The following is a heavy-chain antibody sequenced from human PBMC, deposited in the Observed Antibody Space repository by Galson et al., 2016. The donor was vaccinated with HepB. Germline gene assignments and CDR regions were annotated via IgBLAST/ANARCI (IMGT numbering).Heavy chain of an antibody. V-gene: IGHV2-5*02. Sequence: PALVTPTQTLTLTCTFSGFSLTSTGVGVGWFRQPPGKALEWLALIYWDDDKRYSPSLKSRLTITRDSSKNQVVLTMPNMDPADTGTYFCAHGGVFFGVIREKGWFDPWAQGTLVPASS. CDR1: GFSLTSTGVG. CDR2: IYWDDDK. CDR3: AHGGVFFGVIREKGWFDP. D-gene: IGHD2-8*02. J-gene: IGHJ5*02.